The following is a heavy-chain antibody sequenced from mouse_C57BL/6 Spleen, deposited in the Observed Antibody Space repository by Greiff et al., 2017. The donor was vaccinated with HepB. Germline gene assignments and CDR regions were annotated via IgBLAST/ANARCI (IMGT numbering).Heavy chain of an antibody. V-gene: IGHV1-26*01. J-gene: IGHJ4*01. D-gene: IGHD1-1*01. CDR3: ARCHGSSLYAMDY. Sequence: VQLQQSGPELVKPGASVKISCKASGYTFTDYYMNWVKQSHGKSLEWIGDINPNNGGTSYNQKFKGKATLTVDKSSSTAYMELRSLTSEDSAVYYCARCHGSSLYAMDYWGQGTSVTVSS. CDR2: INPNNGGT. CDR1: GYTFTDYY.